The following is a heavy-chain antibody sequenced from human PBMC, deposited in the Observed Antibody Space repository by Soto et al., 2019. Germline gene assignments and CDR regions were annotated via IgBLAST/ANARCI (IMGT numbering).Heavy chain of an antibody. D-gene: IGHD4-17*01. Sequence: QVQLVQSGAEVKKPGASVKVSCKASGYTFTSYDINWVRQATGQGLEWMGWMNPNSGDTGYAQKFQGRVTMTRNTSISTAYVELSSLRSEDTAVYYCARGSQWFAVTTDWGQGTLVTVSS. CDR1: GYTFTSYD. J-gene: IGHJ4*02. CDR3: ARGSQWFAVTTD. V-gene: IGHV1-8*01. CDR2: MNPNSGDT.